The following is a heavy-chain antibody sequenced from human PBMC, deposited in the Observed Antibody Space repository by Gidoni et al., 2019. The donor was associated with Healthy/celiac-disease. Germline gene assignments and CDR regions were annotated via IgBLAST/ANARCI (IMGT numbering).Heavy chain of an antibody. D-gene: IGHD2-15*01. J-gene: IGHJ4*02. Sequence: EVQLVESGGGLVKPGGSLRLSCAASGFTFSNAWMSWVRQAPGKGLEWVGRIKSKTDGGTTDYAAPVKGRFTISRDDSKNTLYLQMNSLKTEDTAVYYCTTDLAGIRILYPWGQGTLVTVSS. V-gene: IGHV3-15*01. CDR3: TTDLAGIRILYP. CDR1: GFTFSNAW. CDR2: IKSKTDGGTT.